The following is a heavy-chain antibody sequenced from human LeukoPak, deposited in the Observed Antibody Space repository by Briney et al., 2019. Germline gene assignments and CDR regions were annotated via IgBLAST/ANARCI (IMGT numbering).Heavy chain of an antibody. CDR3: ARSGDNMSFEVKGVVIAAGAFDI. V-gene: IGHV3-11*03. Sequence: GGSLRLSCAASGFTFSDYYMSWIRQAPGKGLEWVSYISSSSSYTNYADSVKGRFTISRDNAKNSLYLQMNSLRAEDTAVYYCARSGDNMSFEVKGVVIAAGAFDIWGPGTMVTVSS. D-gene: IGHD3-22*01. CDR1: GFTFSDYY. CDR2: ISSSSSYT. J-gene: IGHJ3*02.